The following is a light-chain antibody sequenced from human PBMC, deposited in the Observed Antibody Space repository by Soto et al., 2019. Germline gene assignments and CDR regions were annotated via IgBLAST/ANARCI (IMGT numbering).Light chain of an antibody. CDR2: AAS. Sequence: DRQMTHSPFSLSASVGDRVTITCPARQSISSYLTWYQQKPGKAPKPLIYAASSLQSGVPSRFSGSGSGTDFTLTISSLQPEDFATYYCQQSYSTPPITFGQGTRLEI. V-gene: IGKV1-39*01. CDR3: QQSYSTPPIT. CDR1: QSISSY. J-gene: IGKJ5*01.